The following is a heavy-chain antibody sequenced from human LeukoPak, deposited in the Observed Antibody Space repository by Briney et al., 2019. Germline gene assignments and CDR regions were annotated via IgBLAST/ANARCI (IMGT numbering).Heavy chain of an antibody. D-gene: IGHD6-19*01. CDR2: ISYDGSNK. CDR3: ARDVPLGSGFWTAFDI. CDR1: GFTFSSYA. Sequence: GGSLRLSCAASGFTFSSYAMHWVRQAPGKGLEWVAVISYDGSNKYYADSVKGRFTISRDNSKNTLYLQMNSLRAEDTAVYYCARDVPLGSGFWTAFDIWGQGIMVTVSS. J-gene: IGHJ3*02. V-gene: IGHV3-30*04.